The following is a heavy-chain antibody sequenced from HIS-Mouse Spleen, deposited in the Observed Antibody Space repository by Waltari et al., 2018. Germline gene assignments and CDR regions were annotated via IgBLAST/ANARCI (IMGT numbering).Heavy chain of an antibody. Sequence: QLQLQESGPGLLKPSETLSLTRTVSVCSISSSSYYWGWIRQPPGKGLEWIGSIYYSGSTYYNPSLKSRVTISVDTSKNQFSLKLSSVTAADTAVYYCAREIPYSSSWYDWYFDLWGRGTLVTVSS. CDR2: IYYSGST. D-gene: IGHD6-13*01. CDR3: AREIPYSSSWYDWYFDL. V-gene: IGHV4-39*07. J-gene: IGHJ2*01. CDR1: VCSISSSSYY.